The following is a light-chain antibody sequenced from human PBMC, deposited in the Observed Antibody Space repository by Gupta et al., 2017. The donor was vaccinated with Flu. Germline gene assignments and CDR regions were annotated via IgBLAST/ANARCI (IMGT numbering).Light chain of an antibody. Sequence: PSSLSASVGDRVTITCRASQGVSKYLAWYQQKPGKAPNFLIYTTSTLQTGVPSRFSGSGSGTYFTLTISSLEPEDSAIYYCQQANSFPFTFGQGTRVEIK. J-gene: IGKJ5*01. CDR2: TTS. CDR1: QGVSKY. V-gene: IGKV1-12*01. CDR3: QQANSFPFT.